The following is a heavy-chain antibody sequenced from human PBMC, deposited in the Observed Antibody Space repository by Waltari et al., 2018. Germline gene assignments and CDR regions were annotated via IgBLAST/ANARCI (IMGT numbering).Heavy chain of an antibody. J-gene: IGHJ4*02. Sequence: QVQLQESGPGLVKPSETLSLTCTVSGGSISSYYWSWIRQHPGKGLEWIGYIYYSGSTYYNPSLKSRVTISVDTSKNQFSLKLSSVTAADTAVYYCARVADYYDSSGSQLALRDWGQGTLVTVSS. CDR1: GGSISSYY. D-gene: IGHD3-22*01. CDR3: ARVADYYDSSGSQLALRD. CDR2: IYYSGST. V-gene: IGHV4-59*06.